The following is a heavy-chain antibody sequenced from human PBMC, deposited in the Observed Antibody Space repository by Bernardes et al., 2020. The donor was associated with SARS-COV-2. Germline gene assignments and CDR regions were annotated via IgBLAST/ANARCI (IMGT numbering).Heavy chain of an antibody. CDR1: GGSISSSSYY. CDR2: IYYSGST. Sequence: SETLSLTCTVSGGSISSSSYYWGWIRQPPGKGLEWIGSIYYSGSTYYNPSLKSRVTISVDTSKNQFSLKLSSVTAADTAVYYCARHSSGVSGGFDPWGQGTLVTVSS. CDR3: ARHSSGVSGGFDP. V-gene: IGHV4-39*01. D-gene: IGHD6-19*01. J-gene: IGHJ5*02.